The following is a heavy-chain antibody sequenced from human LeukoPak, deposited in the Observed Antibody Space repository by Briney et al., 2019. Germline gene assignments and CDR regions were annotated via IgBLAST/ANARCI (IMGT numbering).Heavy chain of an antibody. D-gene: IGHD5-12*01. V-gene: IGHV3-48*03. CDR2: ISSSGSTI. Sequence: PGGSLRLSCAASGFTFSSYEMNWVRQAPGKGLEWVSYISSSGSTIYYADSVKGRFTISRDKSKNTLYLQMNSLRGEDTAVYYCARSAAAGRIVATFDYWGQGTLVTVSS. CDR1: GFTFSSYE. J-gene: IGHJ4*02. CDR3: ARSAAAGRIVATFDY.